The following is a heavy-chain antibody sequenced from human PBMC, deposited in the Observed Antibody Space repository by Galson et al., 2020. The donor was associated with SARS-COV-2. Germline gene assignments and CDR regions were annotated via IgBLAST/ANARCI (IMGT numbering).Heavy chain of an antibody. CDR2: IIPIFGTA. Sequence: SVKVSCKASGGTFSSYAISWVRQAPGQGLEWMGGIIPIFGTANYAQKFQGRVTITADESTSTAYMELSSLRSEDTAVYYCTRTYYYDSSGYYYGYWGQGTLVTVSS. CDR3: TRTYYYDSSGYYYGY. J-gene: IGHJ4*02. V-gene: IGHV1-69*13. CDR1: GGTFSSYA. D-gene: IGHD3-22*01.